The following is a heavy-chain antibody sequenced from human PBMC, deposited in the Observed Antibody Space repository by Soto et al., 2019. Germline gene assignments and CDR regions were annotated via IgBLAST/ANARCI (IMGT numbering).Heavy chain of an antibody. CDR1: GFTFSSYG. Sequence: QVQLVESGGGVVQPGRSLRLSCAASGFTFSSYGMHWVRQAPGKGLEWVAVIWYDGSNKYYADSVKGRFTISRDNSKNTLYLQMNSLRAEDTAVYYCAKQSGDHYGMDVWGQGTTVTVSS. V-gene: IGHV3-33*06. D-gene: IGHD3-10*01. CDR2: IWYDGSNK. CDR3: AKQSGDHYGMDV. J-gene: IGHJ6*02.